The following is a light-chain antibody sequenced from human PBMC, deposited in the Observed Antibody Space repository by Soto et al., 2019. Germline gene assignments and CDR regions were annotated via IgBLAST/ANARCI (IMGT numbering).Light chain of an antibody. J-gene: IGKJ1*01. CDR3: QHLHGSPRT. CDR2: TAS. Sequence: EIQLTQSPSFLSASVGDRVTITYRASQGISSDLAWYQQKPGKAPNLLIYTASTLQGGVPSRFSGSGSGTDFTLTISSLQPEDFATYFSQHLHGSPRTFGQGTKV. V-gene: IGKV1-9*01. CDR1: QGISSD.